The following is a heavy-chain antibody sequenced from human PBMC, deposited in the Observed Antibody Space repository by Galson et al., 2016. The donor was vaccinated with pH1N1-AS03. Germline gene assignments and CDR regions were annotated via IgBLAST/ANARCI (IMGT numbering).Heavy chain of an antibody. Sequence: SVKVSCKASGGTFSSYAISWVRLAPGQGLEWMGGIIAMFGTANYAQKVQGRVTITADKSTSTAYMELSSLRSEDTAVYYCARDANYDFWSGHDAFDIWGQGTMVTVSS. J-gene: IGHJ3*02. CDR3: ARDANYDFWSGHDAFDI. V-gene: IGHV1-69*06. CDR1: GGTFSSYA. CDR2: IIAMFGTA. D-gene: IGHD3-3*01.